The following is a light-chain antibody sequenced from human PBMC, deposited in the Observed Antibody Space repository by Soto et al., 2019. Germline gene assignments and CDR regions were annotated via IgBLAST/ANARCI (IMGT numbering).Light chain of an antibody. Sequence: EIVLTQSPGTLSLSPGERATLSCRASHSLNSGYVAWYQQRPGQAPRLLIYGASTRATGGPGRFSGSGSGTDFTLTTSRLEPEDFAVYFCQQYGSSATFGPGTKVDI. V-gene: IGKV3-20*01. CDR1: HSLNSGY. J-gene: IGKJ3*01. CDR2: GAS. CDR3: QQYGSSAT.